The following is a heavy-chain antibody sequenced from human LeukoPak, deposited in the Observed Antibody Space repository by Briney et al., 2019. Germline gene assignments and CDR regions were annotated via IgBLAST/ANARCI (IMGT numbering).Heavy chain of an antibody. CDR3: ARDQDSLVRGVIGY. CDR2: IGPYNGNT. V-gene: IGHV1-18*01. D-gene: IGHD3-10*01. J-gene: IGHJ4*02. CDR1: GYTFTSYG. Sequence: GASVKVSCKASGYTFTSYGISWVRQAPGQGLEWMGWIGPYNGNTNYAQNLQGRVTMTTDTSTSTAYMELGSLGSDDTAVCYCARDQDSLVRGVIGYWGQGTLVTVSS.